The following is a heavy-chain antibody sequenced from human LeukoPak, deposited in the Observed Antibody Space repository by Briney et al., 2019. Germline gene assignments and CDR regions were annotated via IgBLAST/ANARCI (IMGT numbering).Heavy chain of an antibody. D-gene: IGHD2-15*01. CDR2: INPSSTYI. Sequence: GGALRLSCVGSEFTFSDYNMNWVRQAPGKGLEGRSSINPSSTYINYADSVKGRFTISRDNAKTSVYLQMSSLRPEDTAVYYCARDKDRTSAGRCYLPDDWGQGTLVTVSS. CDR3: ARDKDRTSAGRCYLPDD. J-gene: IGHJ4*02. CDR1: EFTFSDYN. V-gene: IGHV3-21*01.